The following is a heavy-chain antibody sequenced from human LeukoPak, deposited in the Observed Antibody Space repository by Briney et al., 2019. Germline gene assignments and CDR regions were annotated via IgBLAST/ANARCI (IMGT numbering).Heavy chain of an antibody. V-gene: IGHV1-69*04. J-gene: IGHJ4*02. Sequence: EASVKVSCKASGGTFSSYAISWVRQAPGQGLEWMGRIIPIRGIANYAQKSQGRVTITADKSTSTAYMELSSLRSEDTAVYYCARGNWACSSTSCYTDDYWGQGTLVTVSS. CDR3: ARGNWACSSTSCYTDDY. CDR2: IIPIRGIA. D-gene: IGHD2-2*02. CDR1: GGTFSSYA.